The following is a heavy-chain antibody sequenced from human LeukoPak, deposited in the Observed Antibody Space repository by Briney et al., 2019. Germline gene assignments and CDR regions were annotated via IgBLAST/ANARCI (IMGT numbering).Heavy chain of an antibody. D-gene: IGHD6-19*01. CDR1: GASFSSYY. Sequence: ASETLSLTCTVSGASFSSYYWSWIRQPPGKGLEWIGYIHYSGTTNYNPSLKSRVTISVDTSKNQFSLKLSSVTAADTAVYYCARRSSDWYAPDFWGQGTLVTVSS. CDR2: IHYSGTT. J-gene: IGHJ4*02. CDR3: ARRSSDWYAPDF. V-gene: IGHV4-59*08.